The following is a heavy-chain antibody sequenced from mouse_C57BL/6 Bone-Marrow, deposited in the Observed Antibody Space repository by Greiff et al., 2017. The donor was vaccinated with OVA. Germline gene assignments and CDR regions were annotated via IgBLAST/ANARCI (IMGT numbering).Heavy chain of an antibody. CDR3: ARFGNYVGYVDY. Sequence: QVTLKVCGPGILQPSQTLSLTCSFSGFSLSTVGMGVGWIRQPSGKGLEWLAHIWWDDDKYYNPALKSRLTRSKDTSKNQVFLKIANVDTADTATYDCARFGNYVGYVDYWGQGTTLTVSS. D-gene: IGHD2-1*01. V-gene: IGHV8-8*01. J-gene: IGHJ2*01. CDR2: IWWDDDK. CDR1: GFSLSTVGMG.